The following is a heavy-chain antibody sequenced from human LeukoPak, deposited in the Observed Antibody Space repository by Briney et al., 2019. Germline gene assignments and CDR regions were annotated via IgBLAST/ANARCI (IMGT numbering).Heavy chain of an antibody. CDR1: GFTFSSYW. V-gene: IGHV3-74*01. D-gene: IGHD3-3*01. J-gene: IGHJ6*02. Sequence: GGSLRLSCAASGFTFSSYWMHWVRQAPAKGLVWVSRINSDGSSTSYADSVKGRFTISRDNAKNTLYLQMNSLRAEDTAVYYCARVGSYDFWSGIHYYYGMDVWGQGTTVTVSS. CDR2: INSDGSST. CDR3: ARVGSYDFWSGIHYYYGMDV.